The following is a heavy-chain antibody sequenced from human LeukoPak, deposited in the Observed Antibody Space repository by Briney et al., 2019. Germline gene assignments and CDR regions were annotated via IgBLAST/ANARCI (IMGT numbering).Heavy chain of an antibody. J-gene: IGHJ4*02. D-gene: IGHD2-2*01. CDR1: GGTFSSYA. Sequence: SVKVTCKASGGTFSSYAISWVRQAPGQGLEWMGRIIPILGIANYAQKFQGRVTITADKYTSTASMELSRLSAGARAVYYFARGGVVPAATDDWGQGTLVTVSS. CDR2: IIPILGIA. V-gene: IGHV1-69*04. CDR3: ARGGVVPAATDD.